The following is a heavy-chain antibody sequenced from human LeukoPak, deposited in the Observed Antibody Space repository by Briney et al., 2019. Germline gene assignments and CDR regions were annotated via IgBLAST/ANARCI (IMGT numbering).Heavy chain of an antibody. J-gene: IGHJ4*02. D-gene: IGHD2-2*01. Sequence: MPSQTLSLTCAVSGGSISSGGYSWSWIRQPPGKGLEWIGYIYHSGSTYYNPSLKSRVTISVDRSKNQFSLKLSSVTAADTAVYYCARGGEDIVVVPAVRNFDYWGQGTLVTVSS. V-gene: IGHV4-30-2*01. CDR3: ARGGEDIVVVPAVRNFDY. CDR1: GGSISSGGYS. CDR2: IYHSGST.